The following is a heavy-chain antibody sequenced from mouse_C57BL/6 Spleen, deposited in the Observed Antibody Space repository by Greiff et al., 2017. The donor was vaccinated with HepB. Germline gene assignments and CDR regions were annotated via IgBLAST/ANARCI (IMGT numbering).Heavy chain of an antibody. CDR3: AISIYYDYDGYAMDY. J-gene: IGHJ4*01. V-gene: IGHV1-85*01. Sequence: QVQLQQSGPELVKPGASVKLSCKASGYTFTSYDINWVKQRPGQGLEWIGWIYPRDGSTKYNEKFKGKATLTVDTSSSTAYMELHSLTSEDSAVYFCAISIYYDYDGYAMDYWGQGTSVTVSS. CDR1: GYTFTSYD. D-gene: IGHD2-4*01. CDR2: IYPRDGST.